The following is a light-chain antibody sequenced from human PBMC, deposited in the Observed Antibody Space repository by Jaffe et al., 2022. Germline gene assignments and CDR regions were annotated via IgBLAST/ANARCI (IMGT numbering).Light chain of an antibody. J-gene: IGLJ3*02. Sequence: QSVLTQPPSVSGAPGQRVTISCTGSSSNIGAGYDVHWYQQLPGTAPKLLIYVNSNRPSGVSDRLSGSKSGTSASLAITGLQAEDEADYYCQSYDSSLSGWVFGGGTKLTVL. CDR3: QSYDSSLSGWV. V-gene: IGLV1-40*01. CDR2: VNS. CDR1: SSNIGAGYD.